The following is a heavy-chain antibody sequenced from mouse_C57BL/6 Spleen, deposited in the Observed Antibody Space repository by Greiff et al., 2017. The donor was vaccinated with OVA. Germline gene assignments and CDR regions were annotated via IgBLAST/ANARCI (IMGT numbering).Heavy chain of an antibody. V-gene: IGHV3-6*01. CDR3: ASGGKPDWYFDV. J-gene: IGHJ1*03. D-gene: IGHD1-1*02. CDR2: ISYDGSN. Sequence: ESGPGLVKPSQSLSLTCSVTGYSITSCYFWYWIRQFPGNKLEWMGYISYDGSNNYNPSLKNRISITRDTSKNQFFLKLKSVTTEDTATYYCASGGKPDWYFDVWGTGTTVTVSS. CDR1: GYSITSCYF.